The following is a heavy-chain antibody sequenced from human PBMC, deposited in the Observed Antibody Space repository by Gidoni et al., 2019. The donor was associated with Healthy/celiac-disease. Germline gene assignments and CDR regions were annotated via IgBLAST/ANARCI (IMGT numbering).Heavy chain of an antibody. CDR3: ARAYYPTVVTPTGMSSADP. D-gene: IGHD2-15*01. Sequence: QVQLVESGGGVVQPGRSLRLSCAAAGFTFSSYAMHWVRQAPGKGLEWVAVISYDGSNKYYADSVKGRFTISRDNSKNTLYLQMNSLRAEDTAVYYCARAYYPTVVTPTGMSSADPWGQGTLVTVSS. CDR1: GFTFSSYA. V-gene: IGHV3-30*04. CDR2: ISYDGSNK. J-gene: IGHJ5*02.